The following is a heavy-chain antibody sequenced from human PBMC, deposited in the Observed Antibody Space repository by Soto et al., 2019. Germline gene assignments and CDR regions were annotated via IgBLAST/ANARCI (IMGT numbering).Heavy chain of an antibody. V-gene: IGHV1-69*13. D-gene: IGHD5-12*01. J-gene: IGHJ6*03. Sequence: SVKVSCKASGGTFSSYAISWVRQAPGQGLEWMGGIIPIFGTANYAQKFQGRVTITADESTSTAYMELSSLRSEDTAVYYCARGNVDIVTNYYYMDVWGKGTTVTVSS. CDR1: GGTFSSYA. CDR3: ARGNVDIVTNYYYMDV. CDR2: IIPIFGTA.